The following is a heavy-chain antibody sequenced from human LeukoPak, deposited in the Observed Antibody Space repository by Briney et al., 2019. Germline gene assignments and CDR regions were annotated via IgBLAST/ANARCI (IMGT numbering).Heavy chain of an antibody. V-gene: IGHV1-18*01. D-gene: IGHD3-10*01. CDR3: ARIDLAYGSGTYYSSYFEY. CDR2: ISAYNGNT. J-gene: IGHJ4*02. Sequence: ASVKVSXKASGYTFTGYGITWVRQAPGQGLEWMGWISAYNGNTNYAQKFQGRVTMTTETSTRTAYMELRSLRSDDAAVYYCARIDLAYGSGTYYSSYFEYWGQGTLVTVSS. CDR1: GYTFTGYG.